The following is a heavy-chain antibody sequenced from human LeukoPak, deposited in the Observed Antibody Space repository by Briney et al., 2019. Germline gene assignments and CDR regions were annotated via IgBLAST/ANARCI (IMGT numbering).Heavy chain of an antibody. J-gene: IGHJ4*02. Sequence: PGGALRLSCAASGFTFSSYEMNWVRQAPGKGLEWGSYTSSSSGTTYYADSVKGRFTISRDNAKNSLYLQMNSLRAEDTAVYYCARVLNDYGDYVIDYWGQGTLVTVSS. CDR1: GFTFSSYE. V-gene: IGHV3-48*01. CDR2: TSSSSGTT. D-gene: IGHD4-17*01. CDR3: ARVLNDYGDYVIDY.